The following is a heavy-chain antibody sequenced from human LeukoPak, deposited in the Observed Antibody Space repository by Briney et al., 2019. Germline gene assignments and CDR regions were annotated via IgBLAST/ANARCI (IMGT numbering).Heavy chain of an antibody. CDR1: GGSFSGYY. V-gene: IGHV4-34*01. CDR3: ARQGELGILNWFDP. CDR2: INHSGST. Sequence: SETLSLTCAVYGGSFSGYYWSWIRQPPGKGLEWIGEINHSGSTNYNPSLKSRVTISVDTSKNQFSLKLSSVTAADTAVYYCARQGELGILNWFDPWGQGTLVTVSS. D-gene: IGHD7-27*01. J-gene: IGHJ5*02.